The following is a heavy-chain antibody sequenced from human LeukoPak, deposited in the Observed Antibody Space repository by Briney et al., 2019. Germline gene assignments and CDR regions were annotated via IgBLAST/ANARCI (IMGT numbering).Heavy chain of an antibody. CDR2: IWYDGSNK. CDR1: GFTFSSYG. V-gene: IGHV3-33*01. D-gene: IGHD6-19*01. J-gene: IGHJ5*02. Sequence: PGRSLRLSCAASGFTFSSYGMHWVRQAPGKGLEWVAVIWYDGSNKYYADSVKGRFTISRDNSKNTLYLQMNSLRAEDTAVYHCARGVAGTWWFDPWGQGTLVTVSS. CDR3: ARGVAGTWWFDP.